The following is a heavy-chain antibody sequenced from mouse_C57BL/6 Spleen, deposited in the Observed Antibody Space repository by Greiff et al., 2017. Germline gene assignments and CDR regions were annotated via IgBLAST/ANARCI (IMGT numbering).Heavy chain of an antibody. CDR3: TTRDYGAYSMDY. D-gene: IGHD2-4*01. Sequence: EVKLQESGAELVRPGASVKLSCTASGFTIKDDYMHWVQQRPEQGLEWIGWIDPENGDTEYASKFQGKATITAATSSNTAYLQLSSLTSEDTAVYYCTTRDYGAYSMDYWGQGTSVTVSS. V-gene: IGHV14-4*01. J-gene: IGHJ4*01. CDR2: IDPENGDT. CDR1: GFTIKDDY.